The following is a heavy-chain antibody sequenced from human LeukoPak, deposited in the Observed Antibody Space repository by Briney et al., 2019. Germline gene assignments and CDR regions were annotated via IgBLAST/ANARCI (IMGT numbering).Heavy chain of an antibody. J-gene: IGHJ4*02. CDR1: GFTFSNYW. D-gene: IGHD6-19*01. CDR2: IKQDGSEK. V-gene: IGHV3-7*01. Sequence: GVSLRPSCAASGFTFSNYWMSWVRQAPGKGLEWVANIKQDGSEKYYVDSVKGRFTISRDNAKNSLYLQMNSLRAEDTAVYYCARLSTAVAAGDYWGQGTLVTVSS. CDR3: ARLSTAVAAGDY.